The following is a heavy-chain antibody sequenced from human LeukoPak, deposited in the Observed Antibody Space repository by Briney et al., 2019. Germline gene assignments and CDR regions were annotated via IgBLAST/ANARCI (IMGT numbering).Heavy chain of an antibody. V-gene: IGHV3-30*18. J-gene: IGHJ4*02. Sequence: GGSLRLSCGASGFTFSSYGMHWVRQAPGKGLEWVAVISYDGSNKYYADSVKGRFTISRDNSKNTLYLQMNSLRAEDTAVYYCAKDMDVGDYGSGDYFDYCGQGTLVTVSS. D-gene: IGHD3-10*01. CDR1: GFTFSSYG. CDR3: AKDMDVGDYGSGDYFDY. CDR2: ISYDGSNK.